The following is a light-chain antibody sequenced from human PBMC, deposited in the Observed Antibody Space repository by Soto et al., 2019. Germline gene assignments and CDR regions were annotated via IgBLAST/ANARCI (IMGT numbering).Light chain of an antibody. CDR3: LQHSDYPFT. V-gene: IGKV1-17*01. CDR2: PAS. Sequence: DIQMTQSPSSLSASVGDRVTITCRASQGIRDALGWYQQKPGKVPKRLIYPASSLQNGVPSRFSGSGSETVFTLTISSLQPEDFATYFCLQHSDYPFTFGQGTRLEI. J-gene: IGKJ2*01. CDR1: QGIRDA.